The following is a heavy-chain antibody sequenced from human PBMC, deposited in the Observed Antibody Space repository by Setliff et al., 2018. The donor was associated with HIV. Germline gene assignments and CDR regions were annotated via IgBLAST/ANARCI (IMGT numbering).Heavy chain of an antibody. CDR2: ITSSGGTI. CDR1: GFTFSSYE. V-gene: IGHV3-48*03. D-gene: IGHD4-17*01. Sequence: GGSLRLSCAASGFTFSSYEMNWVRQAPGKGLEWVSYITSSGGTIYYADSVKGRFTISRDNAKNSLYLQTNSLRAEDTAVYYCASAHMTTGNFDSWGQGTLVTVSS. J-gene: IGHJ4*02. CDR3: ASAHMTTGNFDS.